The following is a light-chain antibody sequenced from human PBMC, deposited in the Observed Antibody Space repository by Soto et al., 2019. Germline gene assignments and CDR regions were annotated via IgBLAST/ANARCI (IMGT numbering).Light chain of an antibody. CDR3: SSYTRSSTL. V-gene: IGLV2-14*01. Sequence: QSALTQPASVSGSPGQSITISCTGTSSDVGGYNYVSWYQQYPGKAPKLMLYEVSNRPSGVSHRFSGSKSGNTASLTISGLQAEDEADYYCSSYTRSSTLFGGGTKLTVL. CDR1: SSDVGGYNY. J-gene: IGLJ2*01. CDR2: EVS.